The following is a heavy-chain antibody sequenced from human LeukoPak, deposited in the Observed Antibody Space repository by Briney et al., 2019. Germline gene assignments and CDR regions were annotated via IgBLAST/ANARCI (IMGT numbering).Heavy chain of an antibody. Sequence: SVKVSCKASRDTFTRCAFSWVRQAPGQGLEWMGGIITIYGTATFGQKFQGRVTITADESTRTAYMELSSLRSEDTAIYYCARDPGAPVRAFDVWGQGTMVTVSS. J-gene: IGHJ3*01. D-gene: IGHD3-10*01. CDR2: IITIYGTA. V-gene: IGHV1-69*13. CDR1: RDTFTRCA. CDR3: ARDPGAPVRAFDV.